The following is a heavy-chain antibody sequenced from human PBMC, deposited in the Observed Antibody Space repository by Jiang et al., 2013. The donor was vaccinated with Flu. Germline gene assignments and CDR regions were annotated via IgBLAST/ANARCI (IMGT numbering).Heavy chain of an antibody. V-gene: IGHV1-46*01. Sequence: SGAEVKKPGASVKVSCKASGYTFTSYYMHWVRQAPGQGLEWMGIINPSGGSTSYAQKFQGRVTMTRDTSTSTVYMELSSLRSEDTAVYYCARGLGSSGWTTRTFDYWGQGTLVTVSS. CDR2: INPSGGST. D-gene: IGHD6-19*01. J-gene: IGHJ4*02. CDR1: GYTFTSYY. CDR3: ARGLGSSGWTTRTFDY.